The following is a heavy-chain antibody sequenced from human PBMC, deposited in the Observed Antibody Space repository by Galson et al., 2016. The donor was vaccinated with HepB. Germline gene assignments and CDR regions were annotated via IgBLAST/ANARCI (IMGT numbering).Heavy chain of an antibody. CDR2: IYSGGST. V-gene: IGHV3-53*01. D-gene: IGHD3-16*01. CDR1: GFTVSSDY. Sequence: SLRLSCAASGFTVSSDYMNWVRQAPGKGLEWVSVIYSGGSTYYADSVRGRFTISRDNSKKPGYLQMNILRAEYTAVYYLAREPGDRNGMNVWGQGTTVTVSS. CDR3: AREPGDRNGMNV. J-gene: IGHJ6*02.